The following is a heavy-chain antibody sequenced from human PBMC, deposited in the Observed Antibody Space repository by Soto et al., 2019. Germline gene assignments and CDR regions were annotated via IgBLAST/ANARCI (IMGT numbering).Heavy chain of an antibody. CDR1: GFTFSDYY. V-gene: IGHV3-11*03. Sequence: GGSLRLSCAASGFTFSDYYMSWVRQAPGRGLEWISYSSNSGTFSRDNSKNTVYLQMSSLKAEDTAVYYCAKHFDSTGWSESDYWGQGTLVTVSS. CDR3: AKHFDSTGWSESDY. J-gene: IGHJ4*02. D-gene: IGHD6-19*01. CDR2: SSNSG.